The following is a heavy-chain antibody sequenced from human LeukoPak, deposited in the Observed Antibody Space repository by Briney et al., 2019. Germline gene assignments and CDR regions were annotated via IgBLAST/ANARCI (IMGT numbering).Heavy chain of an antibody. D-gene: IGHD3-16*01. CDR3: AKDTGQLGGREVFDS. J-gene: IGHJ3*01. CDR2: ISAGGEST. CDR1: GFSFNNYA. Sequence: GGSLRLSCAASGFSFNNYAMTWLRPAPGKGLEWVSSISAGGESTYFADSVKGRFTISRDNSKNTMYVQMNSPRVEDTAVYFCAKDTGQLGGREVFDSWGQGTMVTVAS. V-gene: IGHV3-23*01.